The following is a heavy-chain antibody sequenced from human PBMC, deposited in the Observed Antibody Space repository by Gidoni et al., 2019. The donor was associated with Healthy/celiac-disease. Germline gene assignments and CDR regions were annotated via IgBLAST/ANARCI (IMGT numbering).Heavy chain of an antibody. CDR1: GGTFSSYA. V-gene: IGHV1-69*01. CDR2: IIPIFGTA. D-gene: IGHD4-17*01. Sequence: QVQLVQSGAEVKKPGSSVKVSCKASGGTFSSYAISWVRQAPGQGLEWRGGIIPIFGTANYAQKFQGRVTITADESTSTAYMELSSLRSEDTAVYYCARREVDYGGNSGWFDPWGQGTLVTVSS. CDR3: ARREVDYGGNSGWFDP. J-gene: IGHJ5*02.